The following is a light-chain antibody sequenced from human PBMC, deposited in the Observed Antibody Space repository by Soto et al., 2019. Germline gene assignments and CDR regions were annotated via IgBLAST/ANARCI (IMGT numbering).Light chain of an antibody. J-gene: IGKJ1*01. CDR3: QQYGSSVWT. V-gene: IGKV3-20*01. CDR1: LSVTSNF. CDR2: DAS. Sequence: EIVLTQSPGTLSLSPGERATLSCRASLSVTSNFIAWYQQKPGQAPRLLLYDASNRATGIPDRFSGSGSGTDFSLTISRLEPEDFAVYSCQQYGSSVWTFGQGTQVEIK.